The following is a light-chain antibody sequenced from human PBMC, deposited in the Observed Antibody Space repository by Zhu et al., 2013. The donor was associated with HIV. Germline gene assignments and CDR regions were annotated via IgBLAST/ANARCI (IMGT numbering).Light chain of an antibody. J-gene: IGKJ2*01. CDR1: QSISSW. CDR2: KAS. V-gene: IGKV1-5*03. Sequence: DIQMTQSPSTLSASVGDRVTITCRASQSISSWLAWYQQKPGKAPKLLIYKASSLQSGVPSRFSGSGSGTEFTLTINGLQPDDFATYYCQQYNTYSYTFGQGTKLEIK. CDR3: QQYNTYSYT.